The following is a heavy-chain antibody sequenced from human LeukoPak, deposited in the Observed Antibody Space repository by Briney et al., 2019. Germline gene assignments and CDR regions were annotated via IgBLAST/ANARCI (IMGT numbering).Heavy chain of an antibody. Sequence: GGSLRLSCAASGFTFSGYSMNWVRQAPGKGLEWVSAISGSSGRTYYADSVKGRFTISRDNSKNTLYLQMNSLRAEDTAVYYCAKPARTDYTDYWGQGTLVTVSS. CDR1: GFTFSGYS. CDR2: ISGSSGRT. J-gene: IGHJ4*02. V-gene: IGHV3-23*01. CDR3: AKPARTDYTDY. D-gene: IGHD1-14*01.